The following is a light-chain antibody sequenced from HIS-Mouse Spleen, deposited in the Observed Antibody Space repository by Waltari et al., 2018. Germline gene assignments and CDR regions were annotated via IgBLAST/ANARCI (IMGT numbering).Light chain of an antibody. CDR2: SNN. V-gene: IGLV1-44*01. CDR3: AAWDDSLKRV. CDR1: SPNIGSNT. J-gene: IGLJ3*02. Sequence: QSVLTQPPSASGTPGQRVTISCSGSSPNIGSNTVNWYQQLPGTAPKLLIYSNNPRPSGVPDRFSGSKSGPSASLAISGLQSEDEADYYCAAWDDSLKRVFGGGTKLTVL.